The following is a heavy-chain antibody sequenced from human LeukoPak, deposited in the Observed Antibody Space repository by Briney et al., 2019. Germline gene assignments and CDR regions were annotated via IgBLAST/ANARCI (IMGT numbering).Heavy chain of an antibody. V-gene: IGHV1-18*01. CDR3: ARWLSHKGDY. Sequence: ASVKVSCKASGYTFTNCGFSWMRQAPGQGLEGVGWISGGYINNTNYAQKVQGRVTMTTDASTSTTYMELRSLRSDDTAVYYCARWLSHKGDYWGQGTLVTVSS. J-gene: IGHJ4*02. CDR2: ISGGYINNT. CDR1: GYTFTNCG. D-gene: IGHD5-12*01.